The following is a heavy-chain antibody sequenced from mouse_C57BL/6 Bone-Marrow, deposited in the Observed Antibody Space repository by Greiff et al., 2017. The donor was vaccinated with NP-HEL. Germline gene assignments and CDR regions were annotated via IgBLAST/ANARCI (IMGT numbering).Heavy chain of an antibody. V-gene: IGHV2-2*01. CDR1: GFSLTSYG. CDR2: IWSGGST. D-gene: IGHD1-1*01. J-gene: IGHJ1*03. Sequence: QVQLQQSGPGLVQPSQSLSITCTVSGFSLTSYGVHWVRQSPGKGLEWLGVIWSGGSTDYNAAFISRLSISKDNSKSQVFFKMNSLQADDTAIYYCASHYYGSSCWYFDVWGTGTTVTVSS. CDR3: ASHYYGSSCWYFDV.